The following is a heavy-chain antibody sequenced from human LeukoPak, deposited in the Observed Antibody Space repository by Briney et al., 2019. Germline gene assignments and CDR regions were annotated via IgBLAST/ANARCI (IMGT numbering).Heavy chain of an antibody. CDR1: GYTFTGYY. CDR3: ARVEQWQGFDI. CDR2: INPNSGGT. V-gene: IGHV1-2*02. J-gene: IGHJ3*02. D-gene: IGHD6-19*01. Sequence: RASVKVSCTASGYTFTGYYMHWVRQAPGQGLEWMGWINPNSGGTNYAQKFQGRVTMTRDTSISTAYMELSRLRSDDTAVYYCARVEQWQGFDIWGQGTMVTVSS.